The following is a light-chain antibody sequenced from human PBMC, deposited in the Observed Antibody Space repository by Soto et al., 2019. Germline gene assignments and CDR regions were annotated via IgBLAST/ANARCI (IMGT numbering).Light chain of an antibody. CDR3: QHYSGDRAT. CDR2: EVS. Sequence: DILLTQSPSTLSASVGDRVTISFRASQSINKWLAWYQHKPGKAPNLLIYEVSTLHSGVPSRFSGSGSGTEFTLTISSLRPDDFATYYCQHYSGDRATFGQGTKVDI. J-gene: IGKJ1*01. V-gene: IGKV1-5*03. CDR1: QSINKW.